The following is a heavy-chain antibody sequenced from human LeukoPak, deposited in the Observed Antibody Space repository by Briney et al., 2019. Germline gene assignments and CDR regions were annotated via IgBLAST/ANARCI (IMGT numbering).Heavy chain of an antibody. CDR3: AKPFSFGSDSSYQAFDS. CDR2: FDTLDGLT. J-gene: IGHJ4*02. V-gene: IGHV3-23*01. Sequence: PEGSLRLSCAASGFIFSNYAMSWVRQAPGKGLEWVSSFDTLDGLTNYAESVKGRFTISRDNSKNTLYLQMNSLTAEDTAVYYCAKPFSFGSDSSYQAFDSWGQGTSVTVSS. D-gene: IGHD3-10*01. CDR1: GFIFSNYA.